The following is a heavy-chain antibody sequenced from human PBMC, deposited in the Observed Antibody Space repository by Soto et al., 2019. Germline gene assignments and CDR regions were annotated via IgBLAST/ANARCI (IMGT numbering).Heavy chain of an antibody. CDR2: IFYSGPT. Sequence: QVQLQESGPGLVKPSQTLSLTCTVSGDSITSGVHYWSWIRQLPGKGLEWIGYIFYSGPTYYNPSLKSRFTISVYTSTNQFSLKLNSVPAADTAVYYCARDRVMLTFGGASEEWGIDSWGQGTLVTFSS. CDR1: GDSITSGVHY. J-gene: IGHJ4*02. D-gene: IGHD3-16*01. CDR3: ARDRVMLTFGGASEEWGIDS. V-gene: IGHV4-31*03.